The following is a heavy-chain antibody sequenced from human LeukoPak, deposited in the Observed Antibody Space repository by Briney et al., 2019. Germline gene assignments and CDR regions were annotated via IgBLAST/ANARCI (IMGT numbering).Heavy chain of an antibody. Sequence: GGSLRLSCAASGFTFSSYAMHWVRQAPGKGLEWVAVISYDGSNKYYADSVKGRFTISRDNSKNTLYLQMNSLRAEDTAVYYCARESVWFGEQPDAFDIWGQGTMVTVSS. CDR3: ARESVWFGEQPDAFDI. CDR2: ISYDGSNK. D-gene: IGHD3-10*01. CDR1: GFTFSSYA. J-gene: IGHJ3*02. V-gene: IGHV3-30-3*01.